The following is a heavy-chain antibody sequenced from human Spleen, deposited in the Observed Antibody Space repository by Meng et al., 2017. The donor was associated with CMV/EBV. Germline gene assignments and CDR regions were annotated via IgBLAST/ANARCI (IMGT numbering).Heavy chain of an antibody. J-gene: IGHJ4*02. CDR3: ARDPQAAAGPYFDY. CDR2: INHSGVT. CDR1: GTSFSGFY. D-gene: IGHD6-13*01. Sequence: SETLSLTCAVYGTSFSGFYWSWIRQSPGKGLEWIGEINHSGVTNYNPSLKSRVTISVDTSKNQFSLRLSFVTTADTAVYYCARDPQAAAGPYFDYWGQGTLVTVSS. V-gene: IGHV4-34*01.